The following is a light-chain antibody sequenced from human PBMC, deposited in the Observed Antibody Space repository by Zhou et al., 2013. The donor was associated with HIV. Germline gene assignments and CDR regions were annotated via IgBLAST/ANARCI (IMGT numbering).Light chain of an antibody. CDR1: QSLSSSY. J-gene: IGKJ1*01. CDR3: QQYGSSPWT. Sequence: IVLTQSPGTLSLSPGERATLSCRASQSLSSSYLAWYQQKPGLAPRLLIYDASSRATGIPDRFSGSGSGTDFTLTISRLEPEDFAVYYCQQYGSSPWTFGQGTKVEIK. V-gene: IGKV3D-20*01. CDR2: DAS.